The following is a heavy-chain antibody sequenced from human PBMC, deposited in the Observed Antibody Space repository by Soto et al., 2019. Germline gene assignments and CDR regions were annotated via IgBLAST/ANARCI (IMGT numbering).Heavy chain of an antibody. CDR3: ASRGGDFWSWYYYYYMDV. Sequence: QVQLVESGGGSVKPGGSLRLSCAASGFTFSDYYMSWIRQAAGKGLEWVSYISSSGSTIYYADSVKGRFTISRDNAKNSLYLQMNSLRAEDTAVYYCASRGGDFWSWYYYYYMDVWGKGTTVTVSS. J-gene: IGHJ6*03. CDR1: GFTFSDYY. V-gene: IGHV3-11*01. D-gene: IGHD3-3*01. CDR2: ISSSGSTI.